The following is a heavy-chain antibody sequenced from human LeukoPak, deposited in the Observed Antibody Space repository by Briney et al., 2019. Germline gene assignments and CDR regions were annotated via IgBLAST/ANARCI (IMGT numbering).Heavy chain of an antibody. J-gene: IGHJ4*02. CDR1: GGSISSGGYY. D-gene: IGHD3-22*01. CDR2: IYHSGST. Sequence: SETLSLTCTVSGGSISSGGYYWSWIRQPPGKGLEWIGYIYHSGSTYYNPSLKSRVTISVDTSKNQFSLKLSSVTAADTAVYYCARVVRDRSGYFFDYWGQGTLVTVSS. CDR3: ARVVRDRSGYFFDY. V-gene: IGHV4-30-2*05.